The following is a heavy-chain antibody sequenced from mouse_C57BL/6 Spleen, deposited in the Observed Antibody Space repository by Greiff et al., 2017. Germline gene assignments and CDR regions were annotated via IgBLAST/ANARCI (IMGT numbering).Heavy chain of an antibody. CDR3: AREVLRDFDY. Sequence: QVQLQQPGAELVKPGASVKLSCKASGYTFTSYWMHWVKQRPGQGLEWIGMIHPNSGSTNYNEKFKNKATLTVDKSSSTAYMQLSSLTSEDSAVYYCAREVLRDFDYWGQGTTLTVSS. CDR1: GYTFTSYW. J-gene: IGHJ2*01. V-gene: IGHV1-64*01. CDR2: IHPNSGST. D-gene: IGHD1-1*01.